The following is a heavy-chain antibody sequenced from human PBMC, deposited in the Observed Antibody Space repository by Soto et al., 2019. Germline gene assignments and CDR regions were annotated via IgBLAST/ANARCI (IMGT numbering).Heavy chain of an antibody. CDR2: IYYIGIT. V-gene: IGHV4-30-4*01. CDR3: ARDRSNSPDYFDY. Sequence: SETLSLTCTVSGGSISSDGYYWSWIRQAPGKGLEWIGHIYYIGITDYNPSLKSRLTISIDTSKNQFSLELTSVSAADTAVYYCARDRSNSPDYFDYWGQGTLVTVSS. D-gene: IGHD6-6*01. J-gene: IGHJ4*02. CDR1: GGSISSDGYY.